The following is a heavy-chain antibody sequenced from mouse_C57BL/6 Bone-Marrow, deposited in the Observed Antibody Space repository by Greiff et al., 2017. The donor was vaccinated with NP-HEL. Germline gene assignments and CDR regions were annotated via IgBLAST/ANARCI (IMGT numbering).Heavy chain of an antibody. D-gene: IGHD2-1*01. CDR3: AGEGGNYDY. CDR1: GFPITSGYY. V-gene: IGHV12-3*01. CDR2: IPHSGET. Sequence: QVHVKQSGPGLVKPSPSLFLSCSITGFPITSGYYCILIRQSPGEPLEWMGYIPHSGETFYNPSLQSPVSITRETSNNQFFLHLNCVTTEDTAMYYCAGEGGNYDYWGQGTTLTVSS. J-gene: IGHJ2*01.